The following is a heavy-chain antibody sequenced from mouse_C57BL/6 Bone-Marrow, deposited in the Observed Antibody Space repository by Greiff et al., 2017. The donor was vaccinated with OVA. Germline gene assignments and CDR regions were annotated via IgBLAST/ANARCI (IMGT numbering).Heavy chain of an antibody. Sequence: QVQLKQPGAELVMPGASVKLSCKASGYTFTSYWMHWVKQRPGQGLEWIGEIDPSDSYTNYNQKFKGKSTLTVDKSSSTAYMQLSSLTSEDSAVYYCASHYYGSRYYYAMDYWGQGTSVTVSS. CDR2: IDPSDSYT. D-gene: IGHD1-1*01. CDR3: ASHYYGSRYYYAMDY. CDR1: GYTFTSYW. V-gene: IGHV1-69*01. J-gene: IGHJ4*01.